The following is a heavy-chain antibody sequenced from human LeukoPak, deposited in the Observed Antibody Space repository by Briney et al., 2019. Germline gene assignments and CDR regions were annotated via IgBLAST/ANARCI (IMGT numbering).Heavy chain of an antibody. V-gene: IGHV4-4*07. CDR3: ARNPCGGRTCHHYLDY. Sequence: SETLSLTCTVSGGSLRSFYCSWIRQPAGKRLEWIGRIYSGGITNYSPSLKSRVTMSVDTSNNQFSLKLTSMTAADTAVYYCARNPCGGRTCHHYLDYGGEGTLVTVSS. CDR1: GGSLRSFY. J-gene: IGHJ4*02. D-gene: IGHD2-21*01. CDR2: IYSGGIT.